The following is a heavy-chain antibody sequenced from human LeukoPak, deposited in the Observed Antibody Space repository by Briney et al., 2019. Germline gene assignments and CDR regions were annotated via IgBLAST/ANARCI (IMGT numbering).Heavy chain of an antibody. V-gene: IGHV5-51*01. D-gene: IGHD3-9*01. CDR2: IYPGDSDT. Sequence: GESLKISCKAPGYSSTSYWIGWVRQLPRNGREGMGTIYPGDSDTRYSPSFQGQVTISADKSISTAYLQWSSLKASDTAMYYCARSPRILGYMDVWGKGTTVTVSS. CDR1: GYSSTSYW. CDR3: ARSPRILGYMDV. J-gene: IGHJ6*03.